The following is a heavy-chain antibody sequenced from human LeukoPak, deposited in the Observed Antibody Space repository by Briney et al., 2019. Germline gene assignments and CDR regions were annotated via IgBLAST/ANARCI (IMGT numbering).Heavy chain of an antibody. CDR3: TKHSGIQHHYYYGMDV. J-gene: IGHJ6*02. CDR2: ISGSGGST. CDR1: GFTFSSYA. V-gene: IGHV3-23*01. Sequence: GGSLRLSCAASGFTFSSYAMSWVRQAPGKGLEWVSAISGSGGSTYYADSVEGRFTISRDNSKNTLYLQMNSLRAEDTAVYYCTKHSGIQHHYYYGMDVWGQGTTVTVSS. D-gene: IGHD1-14*01.